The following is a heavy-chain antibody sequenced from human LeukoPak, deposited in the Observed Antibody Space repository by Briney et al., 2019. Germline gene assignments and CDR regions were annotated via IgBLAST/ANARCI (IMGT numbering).Heavy chain of an antibody. J-gene: IGHJ4*02. V-gene: IGHV3-30*03. Sequence: GGSVRLSCAASGFTFSSYGMHWVRQAPGKGLEWVAVISYDGSNKYYADSVKGRFTISRDNSKNTLYLQMNSLRAEDTAVYYCARGTGSGVPAAMGYWGQGTLVTVSS. CDR3: ARGTGSGVPAAMGY. CDR2: ISYDGSNK. CDR1: GFTFSSYG. D-gene: IGHD2-2*01.